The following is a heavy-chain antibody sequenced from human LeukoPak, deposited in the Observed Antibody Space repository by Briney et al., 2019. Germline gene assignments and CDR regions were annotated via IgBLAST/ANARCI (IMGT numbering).Heavy chain of an antibody. Sequence: ASVKVSCKASGYTFTGYYMHWVRQAPGQGLEWMGWFNPNSGGTNYAQKFQGRVTMTRDTSISTAYMELSRLRSDDTAVYYCARAFRATTDISHAFDIWGQGTMVTVSS. J-gene: IGHJ3*02. V-gene: IGHV1-2*02. CDR1: GYTFTGYY. D-gene: IGHD1-26*01. CDR3: ARAFRATTDISHAFDI. CDR2: FNPNSGGT.